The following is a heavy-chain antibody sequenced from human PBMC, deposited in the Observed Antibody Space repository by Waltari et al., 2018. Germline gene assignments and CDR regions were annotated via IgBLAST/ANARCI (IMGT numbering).Heavy chain of an antibody. D-gene: IGHD2-15*01. CDR2: ISSSSSTI. CDR1: GFTFSSYS. J-gene: IGHJ4*02. CDR3: AREDRQGGEMATRGDY. V-gene: IGHV3-48*04. Sequence: EVQLVESGGGLVQPGGSLRLSCAASGFTFSSYSMNWVRQAPGKGLEWVSYISSSSSTIYYADSVKGRFTISRDNAKNSLYLQMNSLRAEDTAVYYCAREDRQGGEMATRGDYWGQGTLVTVSS.